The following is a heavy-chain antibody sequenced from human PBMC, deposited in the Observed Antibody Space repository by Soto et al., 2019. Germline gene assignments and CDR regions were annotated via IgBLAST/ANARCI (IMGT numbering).Heavy chain of an antibody. V-gene: IGHV1-69*01. Sequence: QVLLVQSGPEVNQPGSSVKVSCKASGGTFTNYAINWVRQAPGTGLEWMGGIIPTFGTGNHAQKFQGRVTITADESTTTAYMELNSLRSEDTARYYCASFDGTLVRGGRSSPYEMDVWGQGTTVIVSS. CDR3: ASFDGTLVRGGRSSPYEMDV. CDR2: IIPTFGTG. D-gene: IGHD3-10*01. CDR1: GGTFTNYA. J-gene: IGHJ6*02.